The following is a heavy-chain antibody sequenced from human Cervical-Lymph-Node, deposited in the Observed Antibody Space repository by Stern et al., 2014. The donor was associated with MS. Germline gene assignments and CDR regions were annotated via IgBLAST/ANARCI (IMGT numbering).Heavy chain of an antibody. CDR3: ARVVFGLDV. CDR1: GFAFGGYS. D-gene: IGHD2-8*02. CDR2: ISSSGRTI. J-gene: IGHJ6*02. Sequence: EMQLVESGGGLVQPGGSLKLSCAASGFAFGGYSMNWVRQAPGTGMYFVSHISSSGRTIYIADSVKCRFTVSRDNSNNSLFLQINSLRYEDTAVYYCARVVFGLDVWGPGTTVIVSS. V-gene: IGHV3-48*02.